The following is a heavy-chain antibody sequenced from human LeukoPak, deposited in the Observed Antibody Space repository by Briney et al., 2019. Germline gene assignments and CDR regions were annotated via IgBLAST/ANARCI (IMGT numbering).Heavy chain of an antibody. CDR3: ARHGIAVAGTYFDY. Sequence: TSETLSLTCTVSGGSISNYYWSWIRQPPGKGLQWLGYIYYSGSTNYNPSLKSRVTISVDTSKNQFSLRLSSVTAADTAVYYCARHGIAVAGTYFDYWGQGTLVTVSS. V-gene: IGHV4-59*08. D-gene: IGHD6-19*01. CDR2: IYYSGST. CDR1: GGSISNYY. J-gene: IGHJ4*02.